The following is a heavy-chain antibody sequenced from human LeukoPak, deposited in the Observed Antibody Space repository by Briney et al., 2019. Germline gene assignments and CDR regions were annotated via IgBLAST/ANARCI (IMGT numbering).Heavy chain of an antibody. CDR1: GFTFSSYG. CDR3: ARGQLSDY. CDR2: ISYDGSNK. J-gene: IGHJ4*02. D-gene: IGHD5-18*01. V-gene: IGHV3-30*03. Sequence: SGGSLRLSCAASGFTFSSYGMSWVRQAPGKGLEWVAVISYDGSNKYYADSVKGRFTISRDNSKNTLYLQMNSLRAEDTAVYYCARGQLSDYWGQGTLVTVTS.